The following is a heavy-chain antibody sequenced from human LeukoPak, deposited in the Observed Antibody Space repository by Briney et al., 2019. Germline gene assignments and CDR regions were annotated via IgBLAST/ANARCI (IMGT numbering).Heavy chain of an antibody. CDR3: ARSEYMDV. CDR2: IYYSRST. CDR1: GGSISSSSYY. V-gene: IGHV4-39*01. Sequence: SETLSLTCTVSGGSISSSSYYWGWIRQPPGKGLEWIGSIYYSRSTYYNPSLKSRVTISVDTSKNQFSLKLSSVTAADTAVYYCARSEYMDVWGKGTTVTVSS. J-gene: IGHJ6*03.